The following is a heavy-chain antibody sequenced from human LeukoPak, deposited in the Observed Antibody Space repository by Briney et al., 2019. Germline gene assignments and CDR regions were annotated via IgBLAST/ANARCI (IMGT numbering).Heavy chain of an antibody. J-gene: IGHJ4*02. CDR3: AGYSLGRQIYFFDY. CDR1: RFSFSIYA. Sequence: QPGGSLRLSCSASRFSFSIYAMHWVRQVPGKGLEYVSAISDNGGSTYYVDSVKGRFTISRDNSKNTLYLQMNSLRAEDTAVYYCAGYSLGRQIYFFDYWGQGTLVTVSS. V-gene: IGHV3-64*04. D-gene: IGHD3-16*02. CDR2: ISDNGGST.